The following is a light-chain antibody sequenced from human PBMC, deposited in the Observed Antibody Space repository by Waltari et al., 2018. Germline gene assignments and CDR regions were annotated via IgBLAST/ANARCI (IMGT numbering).Light chain of an antibody. CDR2: DAS. Sequence: DIQMTQSPSSLSTSVGDRVTITCRASQLFPSYLNWYHQKPGKAPKLLSYDASNLQSGVPSRFSGSGSGTDFTLTISRLQAEDFATYYCQQYNSYPVTFGQGTKVEIK. J-gene: IGKJ1*01. CDR1: QLFPSY. V-gene: IGKV1-39*01. CDR3: QQYNSYPVT.